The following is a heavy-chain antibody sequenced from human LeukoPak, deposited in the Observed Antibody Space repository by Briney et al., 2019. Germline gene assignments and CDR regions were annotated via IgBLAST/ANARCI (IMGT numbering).Heavy chain of an antibody. J-gene: IGHJ4*02. CDR3: ARQRSSGWNDFDY. CDR2: TYPGDSDT. Sequence: GESLKISCKGSGYSFTSYWIGWVRQMPGKGLEWMGITYPGDSDTRYSPSFQGQVTISADKSISTAYLQWSSLKASDTAMYYCARQRSSGWNDFDYWGQGTLVTVSS. CDR1: GYSFTSYW. V-gene: IGHV5-51*01. D-gene: IGHD6-19*01.